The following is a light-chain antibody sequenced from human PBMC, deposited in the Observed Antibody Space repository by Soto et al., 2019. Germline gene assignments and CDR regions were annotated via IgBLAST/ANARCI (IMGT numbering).Light chain of an antibody. CDR3: QHYNSYSST. J-gene: IGKJ1*01. V-gene: IGKV1-5*01. CDR1: QTINNW. Sequence: DIQMTQSPSTLSASLGDRVTIPCRASQTINNWLAWYQQKPGKAPKLLIYDASILESGVPSRFSGSGSGTEFTLTISSLQPDDFAAYYCQHYNSYSSTFGQGTKVDIK. CDR2: DAS.